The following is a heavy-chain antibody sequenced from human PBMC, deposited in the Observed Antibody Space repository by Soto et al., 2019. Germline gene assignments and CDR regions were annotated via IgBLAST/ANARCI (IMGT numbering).Heavy chain of an antibody. CDR2: IYYSGST. V-gene: IGHV4-31*03. J-gene: IGHJ5*02. CDR1: GGSISSGGYY. CDR3: ARFYYGSGSYYKEGSNWFDP. D-gene: IGHD3-10*01. Sequence: TLSLTCTVSGGSISSGGYYWSWIRQHPGKGLEWIGYIYYSGSTYYNPSLKGRVTISVDTSKNQFSLKLSSVTAADTAVYYCARFYYGSGSYYKEGSNWFDPWGQGALVTVSS.